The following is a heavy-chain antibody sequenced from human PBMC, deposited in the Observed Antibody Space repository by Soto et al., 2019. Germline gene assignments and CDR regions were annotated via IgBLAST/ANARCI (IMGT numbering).Heavy chain of an antibody. J-gene: IGHJ3*02. Sequence: QVQLVQSGAEVKKPGASVKVSCKASGYTFTDYYMQWVRQAPGQGLEWMGWINPNGGVTDYAQRFQVRVTMTRDTSISTAYMERSRLTSDDTAVYYCAKTRITSGFSAFDIWGQGTMVAVSS. CDR3: AKTRITSGFSAFDI. CDR1: GYTFTDYY. D-gene: IGHD3-3*01. V-gene: IGHV1-2*02. CDR2: INPNGGVT.